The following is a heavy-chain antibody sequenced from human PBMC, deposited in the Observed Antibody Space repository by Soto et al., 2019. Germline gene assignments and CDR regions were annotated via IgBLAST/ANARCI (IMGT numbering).Heavy chain of an antibody. CDR1: GGSFSGYY. V-gene: IGHV4-34*01. J-gene: IGHJ4*02. D-gene: IGHD2-8*02. Sequence: QVQLQQWGAGLLKPSETLSLTCAVYGGSFSGYYWTWIRQPPGTGLEWIGEINHSGSTNYNPSLKSRGTISVDTSSNQSSLKLSSVTAADTTAYYCARDKITGLFDYWGQGTQVTVSS. CDR3: ARDKITGLFDY. CDR2: INHSGST.